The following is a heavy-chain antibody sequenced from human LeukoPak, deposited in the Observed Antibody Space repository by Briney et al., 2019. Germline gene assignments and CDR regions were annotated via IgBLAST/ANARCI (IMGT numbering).Heavy chain of an antibody. CDR3: ARVHRGYSFGRLDY. D-gene: IGHD5-12*01. V-gene: IGHV3-48*02. CDR2: ISGSDNTI. J-gene: IGHJ4*02. CDR1: GFTFSSYS. Sequence: GGSLRLSCAASGFTFSSYSMNWVRQAPGKGLEWVSYISGSDNTIYYADSVKGRFTISRDNARNSLYLQMNSLRDEDTAVYYCARVHRGYSFGRLDYWGQGTLVTISS.